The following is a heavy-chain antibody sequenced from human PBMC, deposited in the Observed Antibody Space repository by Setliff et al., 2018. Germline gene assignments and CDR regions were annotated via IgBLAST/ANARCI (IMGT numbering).Heavy chain of an antibody. J-gene: IGHJ4*02. CDR3: ARTGTYRYFDY. Sequence: PSETLSLTCTVSGASISSGTYYWAWIRQPPGKGLEWIGRIHYRGTTYSNASLASRLTISADTAKNQFSLKLTSVTAADTAVYYCARTGTYRYFDYWGQGTQVTVSS. CDR1: GASISSGTYY. D-gene: IGHD1-1*01. V-gene: IGHV4-39*01. CDR2: IHYRGTT.